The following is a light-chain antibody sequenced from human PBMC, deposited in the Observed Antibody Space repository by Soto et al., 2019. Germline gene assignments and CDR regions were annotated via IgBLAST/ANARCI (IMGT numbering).Light chain of an antibody. V-gene: IGKV3-20*01. J-gene: IGKJ1*01. Sequence: EIVLTQSPGTLSLSPGKRVTLSCRASQSISSTYLAWYQQKPGQSPRLLIYGASSRATGSPDRFSGSGSGTDFTLTISRLEPEDFAVYYCQQYDRPPRTFGQGTKVEVQ. CDR1: QSISSTY. CDR3: QQYDRPPRT. CDR2: GAS.